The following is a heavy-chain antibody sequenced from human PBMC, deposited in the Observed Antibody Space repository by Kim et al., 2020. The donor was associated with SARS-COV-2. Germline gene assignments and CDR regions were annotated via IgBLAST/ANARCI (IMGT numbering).Heavy chain of an antibody. CDR3: AKAQPLSSGWYLFED. V-gene: IGHV3-23*01. CDR1: GFTVNNFA. Sequence: GGSLRLSCGASGFTVNNFAMSWVRQAPGKGLEWVSTDPGGGDRTFYADSVKGRFTISRDNSKNTVFLQMNSVRAEDTAVYYCAKAQPLSSGWYLFEDWGQGTLVTVSS. J-gene: IGHJ4*02. D-gene: IGHD6-19*01. CDR2: DPGGGDRT.